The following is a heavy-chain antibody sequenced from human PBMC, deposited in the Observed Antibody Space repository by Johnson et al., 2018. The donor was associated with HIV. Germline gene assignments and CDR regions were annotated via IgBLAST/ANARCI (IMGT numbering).Heavy chain of an antibody. CDR1: GFTFSSYA. D-gene: IGHD3-10*02. Sequence: MQLVESGGGVVQPGGSLRLSCAASGFTFSSYAMSWVRQAPGKGLEWVSRINSDGSSTSYADSVKGRFTISRDNSKNTLFLEMNSLRADDTAIYYCARDFMYAVDIWGQGTMVTVSS. CDR3: ARDFMYAVDI. J-gene: IGHJ3*02. V-gene: IGHV3-23*04. CDR2: INSDGSST.